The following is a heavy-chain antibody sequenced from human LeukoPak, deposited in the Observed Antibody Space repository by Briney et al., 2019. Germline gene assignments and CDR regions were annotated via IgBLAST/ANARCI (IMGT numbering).Heavy chain of an antibody. CDR3: ARGPMTTVTTAAFDI. J-gene: IGHJ3*02. CDR1: GGSISSCGYY. D-gene: IGHD4-17*01. V-gene: IGHV4-31*03. CDR2: IYYSGST. Sequence: SETLSLTCTVSGGSISSCGYYWSWIRQHPGKGLEWIGYIYYSGSTYYNPSLKSRVTISVDTSKNQFSLKLSSVTAADTAVYYCARGPMTTVTTAAFDIWGQGTMVTVSS.